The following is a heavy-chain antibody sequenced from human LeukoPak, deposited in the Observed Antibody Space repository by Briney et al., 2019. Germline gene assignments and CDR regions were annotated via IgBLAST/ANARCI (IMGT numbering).Heavy chain of an antibody. CDR3: ARAYYDILTGYDPPFDY. Sequence: ASVKVSCKASGYTFTSYYMHWVRQAPGQGLEWMGIINPSGGSTSYAQKFQGRVTMTRDTSTSTVYMELSSLRSEDTAVYYCARAYYDILTGYDPPFDYWGQGTLVTVSS. V-gene: IGHV1-46*01. CDR2: INPSGGST. CDR1: GYTFTSYY. D-gene: IGHD3-9*01. J-gene: IGHJ4*02.